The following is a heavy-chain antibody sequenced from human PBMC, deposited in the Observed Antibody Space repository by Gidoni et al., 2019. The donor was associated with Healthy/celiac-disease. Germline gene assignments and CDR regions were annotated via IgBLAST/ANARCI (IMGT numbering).Heavy chain of an antibody. CDR3: ARISSEVGATRGWRY. V-gene: IGHV5-51*01. J-gene: IGHJ4*02. CDR2: IYPGDSDT. CDR1: GYSFTSYW. D-gene: IGHD1-26*01. Sequence: EVQLVQSGAEVKKPGESLKISCKGSGYSFTSYWIGWVRQMPGKGLDWMGIIYPGDSDTRYSPSFQGQVTISADKSISTAYLQWSSLKASDTAMYYCARISSEVGATRGWRYWGQGTLVTVSS.